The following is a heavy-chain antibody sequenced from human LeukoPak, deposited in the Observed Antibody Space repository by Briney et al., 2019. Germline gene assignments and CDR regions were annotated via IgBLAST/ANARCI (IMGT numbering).Heavy chain of an antibody. Sequence: GGSLRLSCTASGFIFNNYWMTWVRQVPGGGLEWVANIKADGSEKLYVDSVMGRFIISRDDAINSVYLQMNSLRVEDTATYYCARELVRRRWTTTFSMDVWGQGTTVTVSS. J-gene: IGHJ6*02. V-gene: IGHV3-7*03. CDR2: IKADGSEK. CDR3: ARELVRRRWTTTFSMDV. D-gene: IGHD2/OR15-2a*01. CDR1: GFIFNNYW.